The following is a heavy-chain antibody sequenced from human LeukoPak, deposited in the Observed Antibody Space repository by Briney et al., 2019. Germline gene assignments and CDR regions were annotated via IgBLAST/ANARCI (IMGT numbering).Heavy chain of an antibody. D-gene: IGHD3-3*01. CDR3: ARVGRITIFGVVPNYFDY. CDR1: GGSISSHY. CDR2: IYYSGST. J-gene: IGHJ4*02. V-gene: IGHV4-59*11. Sequence: PSETLSLTCTVSGGSISSHYWSWIRQPPRKGLEWIGYIYYSGSTNYNPSLKSRVTISVDTSKNQFSLKLSSVTAADTAVYYCARVGRITIFGVVPNYFDYWGQGTLVTVSS.